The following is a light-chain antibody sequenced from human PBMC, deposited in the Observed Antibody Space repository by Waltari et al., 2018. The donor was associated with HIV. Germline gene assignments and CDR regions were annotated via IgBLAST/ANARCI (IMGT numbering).Light chain of an antibody. CDR1: QNVITN. V-gene: IGKV3-15*01. Sequence: ELVMTQSPHPLSVSRGERVTLSCRASQNVITNLAWYQQKPGQPPRLLIYGASTRATVVPPRFSGGGSGTEFTLTIGSLQSEDFAFYYCQQYNNWPRTFGQGAKVEVK. CDR2: GAS. J-gene: IGKJ1*01. CDR3: QQYNNWPRT.